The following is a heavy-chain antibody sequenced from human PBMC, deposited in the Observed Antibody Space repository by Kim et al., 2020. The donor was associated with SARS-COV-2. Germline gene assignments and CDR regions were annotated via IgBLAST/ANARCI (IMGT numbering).Heavy chain of an antibody. CDR2: INGGNGNT. Sequence: ASVKVSCKASGYTFDTFSLYWVCQAPGQRFEWMGWINGGNGNTRYSQTFQGRVTITRDRAATTAYMELSSLTSKDTAVYYCAREGSGSYNWFDPWGQGTLVTVSS. CDR1: GYTFDTFS. V-gene: IGHV1-3*01. D-gene: IGHD3-10*01. CDR3: AREGSGSYNWFDP. J-gene: IGHJ5*02.